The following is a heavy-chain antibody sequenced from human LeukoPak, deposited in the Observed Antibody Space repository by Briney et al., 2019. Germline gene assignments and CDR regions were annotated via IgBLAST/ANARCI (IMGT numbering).Heavy chain of an antibody. CDR1: GGSISSYY. CDR3: ARDTGYSGPNWFDP. D-gene: IGHD5-12*01. V-gene: IGHV4-4*07. CDR2: VYASGRT. Sequence: PSETLSLTCTVSGGSISSYYLSWIRQPAGKGLEWVGRVYASGRTDHNPSLKSRVTMSVDTSKNQFSLKLSSVTAADTALYYCARDTGYSGPNWFDPWGQGTLVTVSS. J-gene: IGHJ5*02.